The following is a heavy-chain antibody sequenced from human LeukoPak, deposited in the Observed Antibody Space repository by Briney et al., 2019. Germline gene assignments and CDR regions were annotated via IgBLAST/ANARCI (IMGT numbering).Heavy chain of an antibody. V-gene: IGHV3-7*03. CDR1: GFTFSSYW. D-gene: IGHD6-25*01. Sequence: GRSLRLSCAASGFTFSSYWMSWVPQAPGKGLERVSDIKHDGSEKYYMDSVKGRFTISRDNAKNSLHLQMNSLRPEDTAVYYCARISASRSGSYCYYYGMVVWGKGTTVTVSS. CDR2: IKHDGSEK. CDR3: ARISASRSGSYCYYYGMVV. J-gene: IGHJ6*04.